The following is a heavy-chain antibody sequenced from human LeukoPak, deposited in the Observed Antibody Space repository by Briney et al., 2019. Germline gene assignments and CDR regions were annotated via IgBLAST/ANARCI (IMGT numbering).Heavy chain of an antibody. CDR3: AQDWWGSYLS. J-gene: IGHJ4*02. CDR2: IYGDGGTT. D-gene: IGHD1-26*01. Sequence: GGSLRLSCAASGFTFARYAMHWVRQAPGKGLEYVSLIYGDGGTTHYADFVKGRFSISRDNSKKSLYLQMNSLRTEDTAFYFCAQDWWGSYLSWGRGTLVTVSS. V-gene: IGHV3-43*02. CDR1: GFTFARYA.